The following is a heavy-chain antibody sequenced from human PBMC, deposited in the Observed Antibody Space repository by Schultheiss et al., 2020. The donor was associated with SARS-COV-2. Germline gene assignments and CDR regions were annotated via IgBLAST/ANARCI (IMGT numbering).Heavy chain of an antibody. Sequence: SQTLSLTCPVSGGSISSGGYYWSWIRQHPGKGLEWIGYIYYSGSTYYNPSLKSRVTISVDTSKNQFSLKLSSVTAADTAVYYCAREEGRHELGIDYWGQGTLVTVSS. D-gene: IGHD6-13*01. J-gene: IGHJ4*02. V-gene: IGHV4-31*03. CDR2: IYYSGST. CDR3: AREEGRHELGIDY. CDR1: GGSISSGGYY.